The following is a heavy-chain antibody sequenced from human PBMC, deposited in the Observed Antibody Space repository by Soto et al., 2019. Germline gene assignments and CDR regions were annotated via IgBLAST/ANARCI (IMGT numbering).Heavy chain of an antibody. Sequence: QVQLVQSGAEVKKPGASVKVSCKASGYTFTSYYMHWVRQAPGQGLEWMGIINPSGGSTSYAQKFQGRVTMTRDTSTSTVYMELSSLRSEDTAVYYCARDHFVVVPAATFGWFDPWGQGTLVTVSS. J-gene: IGHJ5*02. D-gene: IGHD2-2*01. V-gene: IGHV1-46*01. CDR3: ARDHFVVVPAATFGWFDP. CDR2: INPSGGST. CDR1: GYTFTSYY.